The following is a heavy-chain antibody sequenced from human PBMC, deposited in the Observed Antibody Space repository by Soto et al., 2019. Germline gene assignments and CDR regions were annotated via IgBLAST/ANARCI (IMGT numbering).Heavy chain of an antibody. V-gene: IGHV3-30-3*01. D-gene: IGHD6-13*01. CDR2: ISYDGSNQ. CDR3: ARDLPVRAATGTRWGVGMGV. Sequence: VQLLESGGGLVQPGGSLRLSCAASGFPFSSYAMHWVRQAPGKGLEWVAVISYDGSNQYYADSVKGRFTISRDNSKNTVYLQMNSLRAEDTAVYYCARDLPVRAATGTRWGVGMGVWGQGTTVTVSS. CDR1: GFPFSSYA. J-gene: IGHJ6*02.